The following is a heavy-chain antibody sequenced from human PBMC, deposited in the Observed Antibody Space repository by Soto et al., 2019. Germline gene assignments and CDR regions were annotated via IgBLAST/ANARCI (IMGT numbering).Heavy chain of an antibody. D-gene: IGHD6-13*01. Sequence: PGGSLRLSCAASEFTFSSYAMSWVRQAPGKGLEWVSAISGSGDRTYYADSVKGRSTISRDTSKNTLSLQMNSLRAEDTALYYCAKSFSSNWYDYFNYWGQGTLVTVSS. CDR1: EFTFSSYA. CDR2: ISGSGDRT. CDR3: AKSFSSNWYDYFNY. V-gene: IGHV3-23*01. J-gene: IGHJ4*02.